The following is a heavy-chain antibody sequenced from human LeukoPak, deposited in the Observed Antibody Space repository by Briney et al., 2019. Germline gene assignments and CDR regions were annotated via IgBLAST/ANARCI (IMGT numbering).Heavy chain of an antibody. V-gene: IGHV1-2*02. Sequence: GASVKVSCKASGYTFTGYYMHWVRQAPGQGLEWMGWINPNSGGTNYAQKFQGRVTMTRDTSISTAYMELSRLRSDDTAVYYCARDLMVRGVIIGGDYYYYGMDVWGQGTTVTVSS. J-gene: IGHJ6*02. D-gene: IGHD3-10*01. CDR1: GYTFTGYY. CDR2: INPNSGGT. CDR3: ARDLMVRGVIIGGDYYYYGMDV.